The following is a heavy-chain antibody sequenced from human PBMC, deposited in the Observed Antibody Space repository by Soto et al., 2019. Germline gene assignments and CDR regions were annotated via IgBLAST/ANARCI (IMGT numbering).Heavy chain of an antibody. CDR3: ARIDSSGWYEDAFDI. CDR2: IFSNDEK. D-gene: IGHD6-19*01. J-gene: IGHJ3*02. V-gene: IGHV2-26*01. CDR1: GFSLSNARMG. Sequence: QVTLKESGPVLVKPTETLTLTCTVSGFSLSNARMGVSWIRQPPGKALAWLAHIFSNDEKSYSTSLKSRLTISKDTSKSQVVLTMTNIDPVDTATYYCARIDSSGWYEDAFDIWGQGTMVTVSS.